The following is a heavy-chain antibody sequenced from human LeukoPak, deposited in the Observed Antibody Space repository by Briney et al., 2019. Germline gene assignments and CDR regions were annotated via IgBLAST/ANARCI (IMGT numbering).Heavy chain of an antibody. CDR1: GFTFSDYY. CDR3: AKDQRPIAVAGVGGY. J-gene: IGHJ4*02. V-gene: IGHV3-11*01. CDR2: ISSSGSTI. D-gene: IGHD6-19*01. Sequence: GGSLRLSCAASGFTFSDYYMSWIRQAPGKGLEWVSYISSSGSTIYYADSVKGRFTISRDNSKNTLYLQMNSLRAEDTAVYYCAKDQRPIAVAGVGGYWGQGTLVTVSS.